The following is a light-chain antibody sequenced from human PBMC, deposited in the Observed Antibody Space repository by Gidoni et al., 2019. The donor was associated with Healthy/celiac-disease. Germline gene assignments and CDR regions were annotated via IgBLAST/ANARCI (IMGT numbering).Light chain of an antibody. CDR2: DAS. CDR3: QQYNSYSRT. Sequence: DSQTTQSPSTLSASVGDRVTITCRASQSISSWLSWYQQKPGKAPKLLIYDASSLESGVPSRFSGSGSGTEFTLTISSLQAEDFATYYCQQYNSYSRTFGQGTKVVIK. V-gene: IGKV1-5*01. CDR1: QSISSW. J-gene: IGKJ1*01.